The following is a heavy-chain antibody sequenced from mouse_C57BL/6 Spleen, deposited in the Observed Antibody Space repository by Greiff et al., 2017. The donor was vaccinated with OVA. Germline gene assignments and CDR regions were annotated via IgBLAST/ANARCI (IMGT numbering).Heavy chain of an antibody. CDR2: IDPSDSDT. D-gene: IGHD3-2*02. J-gene: IGHJ2*01. CDR3: ARSGSSGYDFDD. V-gene: IGHV1-52*01. CDR1: GYTFTSYW. Sequence: QVQLQQPGAELVKPGSSVKLSCKASGYTFTSYWMHWVKQRPIQGLEWIGNIDPSDSDTHYNQKFKDKATLTVDKSSSTAYMQLSSLTSEDSAVYYCARSGSSGYDFDDWGQGTTLTVSS.